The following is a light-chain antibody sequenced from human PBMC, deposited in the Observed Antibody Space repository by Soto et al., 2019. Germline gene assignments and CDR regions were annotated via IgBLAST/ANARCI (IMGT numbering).Light chain of an antibody. CDR2: GAS. CDR1: QSINSF. V-gene: IGKV3-20*01. J-gene: IGKJ1*01. CDR3: QQYGSSPWT. Sequence: EIVLTQSPGTLSLSPGEGATLSCRASQSINSFLAWYQQRRGQAPRLLIHGASNRATGIPDRFSGSGSGTDFTLTISRLEPEDFAVYYCQQYGSSPWTFGQGTKVDIK.